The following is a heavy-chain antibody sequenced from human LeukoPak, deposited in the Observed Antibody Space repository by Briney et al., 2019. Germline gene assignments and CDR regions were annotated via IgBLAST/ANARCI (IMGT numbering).Heavy chain of an antibody. Sequence: VASVKVSCKASEYTFTNYAMHWVRQAPGQRLEWMGWIDAGNGNTKYSQKFQGRVTITRDTSASTVYMELSSLRSEDTAVYYCARGARYCSGGTCYSAHDYWGQGTLVAVSS. CDR3: ARGARYCSGGTCYSAHDY. J-gene: IGHJ4*02. V-gene: IGHV1-3*01. CDR2: IDAGNGNT. D-gene: IGHD2-15*01. CDR1: EYTFTNYA.